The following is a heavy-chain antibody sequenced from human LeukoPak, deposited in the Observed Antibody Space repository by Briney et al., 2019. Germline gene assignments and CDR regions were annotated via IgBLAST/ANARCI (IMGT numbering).Heavy chain of an antibody. D-gene: IGHD2-2*01. Sequence: YXGWIRQPPXXGLEWIGSIYYSGSTYYNPSLKSRVTISVDTSKNRFSLKLSSVTAADTAVYYCARLPVVPAANDAFDIWGQGTMVTVSS. V-gene: IGHV4-39*01. CDR2: IYYSGST. CDR1: Y. CDR3: ARLPVVPAANDAFDI. J-gene: IGHJ3*02.